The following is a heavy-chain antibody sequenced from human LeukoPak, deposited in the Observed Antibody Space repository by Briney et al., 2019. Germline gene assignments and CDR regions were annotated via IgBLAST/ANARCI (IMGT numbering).Heavy chain of an antibody. J-gene: IGHJ6*03. V-gene: IGHV3-48*01. CDR3: AREGGSDDPGYYYYMDV. CDR1: GFTFSSYS. Sequence: GGSLRLSCAASGFTFSSYSMNWVRQAPGKGLEWVSYISSSSSTIYYADSVKGRFTISRDNAKNSLYLQMNSLRAEDTAVYYCAREGGSDDPGYYYYMDVWGKGTTVTVSS. CDR2: ISSSSSTI. D-gene: IGHD1-1*01.